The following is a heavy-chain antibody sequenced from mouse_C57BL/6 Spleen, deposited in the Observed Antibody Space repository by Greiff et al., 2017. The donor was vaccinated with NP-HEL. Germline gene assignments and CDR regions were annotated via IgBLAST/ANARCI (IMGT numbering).Heavy chain of an antibody. CDR1: GYAFSSYW. Sequence: VQLQQSGAELVKPGASVKISCKASGYAFSSYWMNWVKQRPGKGLEWIGQIYPGDGDTNYNGKFKGKATLTADKSSSTAYMQLSSLTSEDSAVYFCASPTAQGAWFAYWGQGTLVTVSA. CDR3: ASPTAQGAWFAY. D-gene: IGHD3-2*02. CDR2: IYPGDGDT. V-gene: IGHV1-80*01. J-gene: IGHJ3*01.